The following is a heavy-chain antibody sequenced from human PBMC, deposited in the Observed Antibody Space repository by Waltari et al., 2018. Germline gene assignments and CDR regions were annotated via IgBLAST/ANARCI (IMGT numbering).Heavy chain of an antibody. CDR3: AKDQVLGQWLSPLTYFDY. J-gene: IGHJ4*02. V-gene: IGHV3-23*01. Sequence: EVQLLESGGGLVQPGGSLRLSCAASGFTFSSYAMNWVRQAPGKGWEGVSSISGAGSGTFYADSVKGRFTISRDNSKSTLYLRMNSLRAEDTALYYCAKDQVLGQWLSPLTYFDYWGQGTLVTVSS. CDR2: ISGAGSGT. D-gene: IGHD6-19*01. CDR1: GFTFSSYA.